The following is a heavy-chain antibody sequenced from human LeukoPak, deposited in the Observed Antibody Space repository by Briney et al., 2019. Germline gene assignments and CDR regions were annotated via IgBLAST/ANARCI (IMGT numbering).Heavy chain of an antibody. Sequence: GGSLRLSCAASGFTFSSYGMHWVRQAPGKGLEWVAFIRYDGSNKYYADSVKGRFTISRDNSKNTLYLQMNSLRAEDTAVYYCANALSGSYRLRKGFDYWGQGTLVTVSS. V-gene: IGHV3-30*02. D-gene: IGHD1-26*01. CDR2: IRYDGSNK. CDR1: GFTFSSYG. CDR3: ANALSGSYRLRKGFDY. J-gene: IGHJ4*02.